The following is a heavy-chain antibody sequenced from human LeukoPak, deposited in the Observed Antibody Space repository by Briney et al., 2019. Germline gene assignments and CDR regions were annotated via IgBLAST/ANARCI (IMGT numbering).Heavy chain of an antibody. CDR1: GGSFSGYY. J-gene: IGHJ4*02. V-gene: IGHV4-34*01. CDR3: ARGAPRGFLY. Sequence: SETLSLTCAVYGGSFSGYYWSWIRQPPGKGLEWIWEINHSGSTNYNPSLKSRVTISVDTSKNQFSLKLSSLTAADTAVYYCARGAPRGFLYWGQGTLVTVSS. CDR2: INHSGST. D-gene: IGHD3-10*01.